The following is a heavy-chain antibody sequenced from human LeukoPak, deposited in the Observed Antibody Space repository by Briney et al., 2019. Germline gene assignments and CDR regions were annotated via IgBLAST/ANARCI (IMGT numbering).Heavy chain of an antibody. CDR2: IYYSGST. CDR3: ARKHGSGSLGYFDY. J-gene: IGHJ4*02. CDR1: GGPISSYY. D-gene: IGHD3-10*01. Sequence: PSETLSLTCTVSGGPISSYYWSWIRQPPGKGLEWIGYIYYSGSTNYNPSLKSRVTISVDTSKNQFSLKLSSVTAADTAVYYCARKHGSGSLGYFDYWGQGTLVTVSS. V-gene: IGHV4-59*01.